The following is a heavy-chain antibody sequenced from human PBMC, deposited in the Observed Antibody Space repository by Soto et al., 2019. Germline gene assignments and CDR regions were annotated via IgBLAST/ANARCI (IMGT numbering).Heavy chain of an antibody. CDR2: ISGRGAAT. D-gene: IGHD3-3*01. Sequence: EVQLLESGGGLVQPGGSLRLSCASSGFTFSSYGMTWVRRPPGKGLEWVSAISGRGAATYYADSVQGRFTISRANSNNTLYLQMNSLRAEDTAVYSCAKVLYGVVTYFDSWGQGTLVTVSS. J-gene: IGHJ4*02. V-gene: IGHV3-23*01. CDR1: GFTFSSYG. CDR3: AKVLYGVVTYFDS.